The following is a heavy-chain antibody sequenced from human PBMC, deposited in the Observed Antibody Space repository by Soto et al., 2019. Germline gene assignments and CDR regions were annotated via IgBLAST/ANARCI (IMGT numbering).Heavy chain of an antibody. CDR1: GGSISSYY. CDR2: IYYSGST. J-gene: IGHJ6*02. V-gene: IGHV4-59*01. D-gene: IGHD4-4*01. CDR3: ARDNSNFYYYGMDV. Sequence: PSQPLSPSGPASGGSISSYYWSWIRQPPGKGLEWIGYIYYSGSTNYNPSLKSRVTISVDTSKNQFSLKLSSVTAADTAVYYCARDNSNFYYYGMDVWGQGTTVTVSS.